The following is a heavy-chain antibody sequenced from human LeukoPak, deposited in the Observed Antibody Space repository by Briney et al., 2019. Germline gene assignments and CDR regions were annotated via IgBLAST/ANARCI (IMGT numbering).Heavy chain of an antibody. D-gene: IGHD4-23*01. CDR3: ARGGTAVIAPYAFDI. J-gene: IGHJ3*02. Sequence: TASETLSLTCTVSGGSISSYYWSWIRQPPGKGLEWIGYIYYSGSTNCNPSVKSRVAMSVDTSKKQFSLKPSSLTAADTAVYYCARGGTAVIAPYAFDIWGQGTMVTVSS. CDR2: IYYSGST. CDR1: GGSISSYY. V-gene: IGHV4-59*01.